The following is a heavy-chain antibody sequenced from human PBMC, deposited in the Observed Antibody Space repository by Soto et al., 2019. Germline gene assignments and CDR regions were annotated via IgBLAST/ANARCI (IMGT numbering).Heavy chain of an antibody. D-gene: IGHD3-3*01. CDR3: ASGWRVDAFDI. V-gene: IGHV3-53*04. Sequence: EVQLVESGGGLVQPGGYLRLSCAASGFTVSSSYMSYVRQAPGKGLEWVSVIYSGGSTFYADSVKGRFTIPRHNSNNTLYLQMNSLRAEDTAVYYCASGWRVDAFDIWGQGTMVTVSS. CDR2: IYSGGST. CDR1: GFTVSSSY. J-gene: IGHJ3*02.